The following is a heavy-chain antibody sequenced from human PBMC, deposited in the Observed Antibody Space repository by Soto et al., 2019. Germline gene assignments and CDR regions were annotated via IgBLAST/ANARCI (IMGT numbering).Heavy chain of an antibody. CDR3: ALRRQWELRYGMDV. J-gene: IGHJ6*02. Sequence: PSETLSLTSTVSGGSISSSSYHWGWIRQPPGKGLEWIGSIYYSGSTYYNPSLKSRVTISVDTSKNQFSLKLSSVTAADTAVYYCALRRQWELRYGMDVWGQGTTVTVSS. CDR1: GGSISSSSYH. D-gene: IGHD1-26*01. V-gene: IGHV4-39*01. CDR2: IYYSGST.